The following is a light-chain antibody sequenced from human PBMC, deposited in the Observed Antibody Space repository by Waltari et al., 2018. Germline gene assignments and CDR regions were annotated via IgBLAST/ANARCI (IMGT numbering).Light chain of an antibody. CDR1: QGVSRS. V-gene: IGKV3-20*01. J-gene: IGKJ1*01. Sequence: IVLTQSPGTLSLSPGDRATLSCRASQGVSRSLAWYQQQPGPAPKLLLYGASTSATGIPDRFTGSGSGTDFSLTISSLEPEDFAIYFCQHYVRLPATFGQGTKVEIK. CDR3: QHYVRLPAT. CDR2: GAS.